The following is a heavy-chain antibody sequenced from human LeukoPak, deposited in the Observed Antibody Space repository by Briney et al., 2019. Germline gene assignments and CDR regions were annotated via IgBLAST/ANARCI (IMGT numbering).Heavy chain of an antibody. D-gene: IGHD5-18*01. V-gene: IGHV3-23*01. J-gene: IGHJ4*02. CDR2: ISGSEHST. CDR1: GFTFSSYA. Sequence: GGSLRLSCAASGFTFSSYAMSWVRQAPGKGLEWVSAISGSEHSTYYADSVKGRFTISRDNSKNTLYLQMNSLRAEGTAVYYCAKEARGYSYGDYWGQGTLVTVSS. CDR3: AKEARGYSYGDY.